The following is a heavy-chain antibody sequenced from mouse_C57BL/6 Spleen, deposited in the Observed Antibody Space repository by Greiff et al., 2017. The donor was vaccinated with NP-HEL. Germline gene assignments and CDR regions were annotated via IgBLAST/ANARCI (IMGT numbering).Heavy chain of an antibody. CDR2: IWSDGST. V-gene: IGHV2-6*03. Sequence: QVQLKESGPGLVAPSPRLSITCTVSGFSLTSYGVHWVRQPPGKGLEWLVVIWSDGSTTYHSALKSRLSISKDNSKSQVFLKMNSLQTDDTAMYYCAKGTPYYAIDYGGQGTSVTVSS. D-gene: IGHD2-14*01. CDR3: AKGTPYYAIDY. J-gene: IGHJ4*01. CDR1: GFSLTSYG.